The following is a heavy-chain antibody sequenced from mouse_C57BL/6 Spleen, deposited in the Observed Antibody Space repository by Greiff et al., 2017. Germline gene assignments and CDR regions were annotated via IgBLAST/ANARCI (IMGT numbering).Heavy chain of an antibody. J-gene: IGHJ2*01. V-gene: IGHV2-9-1*01. Sequence: VKLMESGPGLVAPSQSLSITCTVSGFSLTSYAISWVRQPPGKGLEWLGVIWTGGGTNYNSALKSRLSISKDNSKSQVFLKMNSLQTDDTARYYCARNEGSYGSSFYYFDYWGQGTTLTVSS. CDR3: ARNEGSYGSSFYYFDY. CDR1: GFSLTSYA. CDR2: IWTGGGT. D-gene: IGHD1-1*01.